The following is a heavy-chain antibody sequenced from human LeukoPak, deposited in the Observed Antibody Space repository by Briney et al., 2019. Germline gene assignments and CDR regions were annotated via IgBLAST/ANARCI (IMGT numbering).Heavy chain of an antibody. J-gene: IGHJ6*02. Sequence: GGSLRLSCAASGFTFSSYGMHWVRQAPGKGLEWVAVIWYDGSNKYYADSVKGRFTISRDNSKNTLYLQMNSLRAEDTAVYYCGRDKKWLQYYYGVDVWGQGTTVIVSS. V-gene: IGHV3-33*01. CDR1: GFTFSSYG. CDR3: GRDKKWLQYYYGVDV. D-gene: IGHD5-12*01. CDR2: IWYDGSNK.